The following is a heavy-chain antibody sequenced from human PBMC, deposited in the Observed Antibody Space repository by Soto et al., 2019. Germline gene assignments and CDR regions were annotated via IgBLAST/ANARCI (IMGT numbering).Heavy chain of an antibody. CDR2: IIPIFGTA. V-gene: IGHV1-69*12. J-gene: IGHJ4*02. Sequence: QVQLVQSGAEVKKPGSSVKVSCKASGGTFSSYAISWVRQAPGQGLEWMGGIIPIFGTANYAQKFQGRVTITADESTRTAYMELSSLRSEDTAVYYCARPSSLNYYDSSGYQIDYWGQGTLVTVSS. CDR3: ARPSSLNYYDSSGYQIDY. D-gene: IGHD3-22*01. CDR1: GGTFSSYA.